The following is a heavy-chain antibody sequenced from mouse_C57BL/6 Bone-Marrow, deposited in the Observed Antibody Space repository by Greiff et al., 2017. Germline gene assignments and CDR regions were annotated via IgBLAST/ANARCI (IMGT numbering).Heavy chain of an antibody. CDR3: ASSYSVNAMYY. CDR2: ISSGSSTS. J-gene: IGHJ4*01. V-gene: IGHV5-17*01. CDR1: GFNFSDYG. D-gene: IGHD2-12*01. Sequence: DVMLVESGGGLVKPGGSLKLSCAASGFNFSDYGMHWVRQAPEKGLEWVAYISSGSSTSYYADTVKGRFTISRDNAKNTLFLQMTSLRSEDTAMYYCASSYSVNAMYYWGQGTSVTVSS.